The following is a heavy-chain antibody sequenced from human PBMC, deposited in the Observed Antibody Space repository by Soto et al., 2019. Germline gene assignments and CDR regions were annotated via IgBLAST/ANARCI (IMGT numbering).Heavy chain of an antibody. J-gene: IGHJ6*04. D-gene: IGHD4-4*01. CDR1: GYTFTSYD. CDR3: ARVAATVTTHGYYYYYYVMDV. Sequence: QVQLVQSGAEVKKPGASVKVSCKASGYTFTSYDIHWVRQATGQGLEWLGWMNPNSGNTGYAQKFQGSVTMTRNTSISTAYMELSSLRSEDTAVYYCARVAATVTTHGYYYYYYVMDVWGKGTTVTVSS. CDR2: MNPNSGNT. V-gene: IGHV1-8*01.